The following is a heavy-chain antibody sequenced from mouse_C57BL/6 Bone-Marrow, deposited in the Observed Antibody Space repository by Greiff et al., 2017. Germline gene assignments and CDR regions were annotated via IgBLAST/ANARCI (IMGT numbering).Heavy chain of an antibody. CDR3: ASRYYSNPFAY. CDR2: IRNKANGYTT. J-gene: IGHJ3*01. D-gene: IGHD2-5*01. V-gene: IGHV7-3*01. CDR1: GFTFTDYY. Sequence: EVKLMESGGGLVQPGGSLSLSCAASGFTFTDYYMSWVRQPPGKALEWLGFIRNKANGYTTEYSASEKGRFTISRDNSQSILYLQMNALRAEDSATYYCASRYYSNPFAYWGQGTLVTVSA.